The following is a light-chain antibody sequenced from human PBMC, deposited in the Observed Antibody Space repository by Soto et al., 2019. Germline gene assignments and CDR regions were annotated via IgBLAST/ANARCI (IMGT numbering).Light chain of an antibody. J-gene: IGLJ3*02. CDR2: EVS. CDR1: RRDIGGYNY. CDR3: TSYTSRNTWV. Sequence: QSALTQPASVSGSPGQSITISCTGTRRDIGGYNYVAWYQQHPGKAPKLLIYEVSNRPSGVSNRFSVSKSGNTASLTISGLQAEDEADFYCTSYTSRNTWVFGGGTKLTVL. V-gene: IGLV2-14*01.